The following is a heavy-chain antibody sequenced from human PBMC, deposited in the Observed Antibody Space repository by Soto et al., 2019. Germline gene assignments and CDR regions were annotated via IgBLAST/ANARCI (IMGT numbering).Heavy chain of an antibody. CDR1: GDSVSSNSAA. CDR2: TYYRSKWYN. CDR3: ATGYSSSWYTPLDY. V-gene: IGHV6-1*01. D-gene: IGHD6-13*01. Sequence: QVQLQQSGPGLVKPSQTLSLTCAISGDSVSSNSAAWNWIRQSPSRGLECLGRTYYRSKWYNDYAVSGKSRITINPDTSKNQFSLPLTSVTTEDTAVYYCATGYSSSWYTPLDYWGQGTLVTVSS. J-gene: IGHJ4*02.